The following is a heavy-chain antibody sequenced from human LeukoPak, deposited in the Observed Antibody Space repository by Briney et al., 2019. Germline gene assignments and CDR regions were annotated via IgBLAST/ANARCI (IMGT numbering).Heavy chain of an antibody. CDR1: DGSFSGYY. CDR3: ARGAPHYYDSSGYYD. V-gene: IGHV4-59*10. D-gene: IGHD3-22*01. J-gene: IGHJ4*02. Sequence: SETLSLTCAVYDGSFSGYYWSWIRQPPGKGLEWIGRIYTSGSTNYNPSLKSRVTMSVDTSKNQFSLKLSSVTAADTAVYYCARGAPHYYDSSGYYDWGQGTLVTVSS. CDR2: IYTSGST.